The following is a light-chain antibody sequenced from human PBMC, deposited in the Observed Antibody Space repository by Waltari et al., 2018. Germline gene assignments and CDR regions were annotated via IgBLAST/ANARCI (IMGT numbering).Light chain of an antibody. Sequence: QSALTQPPSLSGAPGQRVSISCTGKTSNFGAGYDVPWYQQRPGAAPKLLIYDNSNRPAGLPDRFSGSKSGTSASLAITGLQADDEADYYCQSYDSALRNVVFGGGTKLTV. CDR3: QSYDSALRNVV. J-gene: IGLJ2*01. CDR2: DNS. V-gene: IGLV1-40*01. CDR1: TSNFGAGYD.